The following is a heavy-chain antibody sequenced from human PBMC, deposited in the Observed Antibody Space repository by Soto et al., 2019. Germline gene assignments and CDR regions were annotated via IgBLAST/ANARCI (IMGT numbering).Heavy chain of an antibody. V-gene: IGHV1-2*02. CDR1: GYTFTGYY. J-gene: IGHJ6*02. CDR2: INPNSGGT. D-gene: IGHD3-9*01. Sequence: GASVKVSCKASGYTFTGYYMHWVRQAPGQGLEWMGWINPNSGGTNYAQKFQGRVTMTRDTSISTAYMELSRLRSDDTAVYYCAGGAYYDILTGYFAPHYYYYYGMDVWGQGTTVTVSS. CDR3: AGGAYYDILTGYFAPHYYYYYGMDV.